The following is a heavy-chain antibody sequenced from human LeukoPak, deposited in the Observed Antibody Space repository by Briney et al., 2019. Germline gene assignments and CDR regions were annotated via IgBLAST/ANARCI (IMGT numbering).Heavy chain of an antibody. D-gene: IGHD3-22*01. CDR3: AKGGGYYDSSGYLVFDY. CDR2: IYSGGST. J-gene: IGHJ4*02. V-gene: IGHV3-53*01. CDR1: GFTVSSNY. Sequence: GGSLRLSCAASGFTVSSNYMSWVRQAPGKGLEWVSVIYSGGSTYYADSVKGRFTISRDNSKNTLYLQMNSLRAEDTAVYYCAKGGGYYDSSGYLVFDYWGQGTLVTVSS.